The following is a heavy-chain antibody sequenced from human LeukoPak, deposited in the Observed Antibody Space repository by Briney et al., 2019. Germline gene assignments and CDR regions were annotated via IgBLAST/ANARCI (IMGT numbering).Heavy chain of an antibody. Sequence: SETLSLTCTVSGGSISSYYWSWIRQPPGKGLEWIGYIYYSGSTNYNPSLKSRVTISVDTSKNQFSLKLSSVTAADTAVYYCARVGDYGDYYYYYYMDVWGKGTTVTVSS. CDR1: GGSISSYY. V-gene: IGHV4-59*08. J-gene: IGHJ6*03. CDR2: IYYSGST. CDR3: ARVGDYGDYYYYYYMDV. D-gene: IGHD4-17*01.